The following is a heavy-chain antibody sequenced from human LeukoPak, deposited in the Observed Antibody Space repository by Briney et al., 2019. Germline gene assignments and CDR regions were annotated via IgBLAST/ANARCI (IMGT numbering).Heavy chain of an antibody. CDR3: AKGVGWFPS. D-gene: IGHD3-10*01. CDR1: GFTVNSNY. V-gene: IGHV3-53*01. CDR2: VYSDDTT. Sequence: GGSLRLSCAASGFTVNSNYMNWVRQAPGKGLEWVSVVYSDDTTYYADSVKGRFTISRDNSKNTLYLQINSLRAEDTAIYYCAKGVGWFPSWGQGTLVTVSS. J-gene: IGHJ5*02.